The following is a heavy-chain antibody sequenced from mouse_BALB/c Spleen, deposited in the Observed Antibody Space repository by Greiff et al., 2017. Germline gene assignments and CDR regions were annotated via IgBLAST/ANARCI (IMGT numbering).Heavy chain of an antibody. D-gene: IGHD2-2*01. V-gene: IGHV1-18*01. CDR3: ARAPPGYDGDYYAMDY. Sequence: EVQLQQSGPELVKPGASLKISCKASGYSFTGYTMTWVKQSHGKNLEWIGLINPYNGGTSYNQKFKGKATLTVDKSSSTAYMELLSLTSEDSAVYYCARAPPGYDGDYYAMDYWGQGTSVTVSS. CDR2: INPYNGGT. CDR1: GYSFTGYT. J-gene: IGHJ4*01.